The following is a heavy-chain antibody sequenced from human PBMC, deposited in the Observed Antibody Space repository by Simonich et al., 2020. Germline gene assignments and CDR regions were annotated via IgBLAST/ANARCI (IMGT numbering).Heavy chain of an antibody. CDR1: GYTFTGYY. J-gene: IGHJ3*02. CDR3: ARNGLVGILKAFDI. V-gene: IGHV1-2*02. D-gene: IGHD2-21*01. CDR2: NNPNSGGT. Sequence: VQLVPSGAEVKKPWASVKVSCKDSGYTFTGYYMHWVRQAPGQGLEWMGWNNPNSGGTNYAQKFQGRVTMTRDTSISTAYMELSRLRSDDTAGYYCARNGLVGILKAFDIWGQGTMVTVSS.